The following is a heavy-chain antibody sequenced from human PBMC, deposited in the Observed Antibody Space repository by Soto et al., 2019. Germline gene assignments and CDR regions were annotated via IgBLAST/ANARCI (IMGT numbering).Heavy chain of an antibody. Sequence: EVQLVESGGGLVKPGGSLRLSCAASGFTFSNAWMNWVRQAPGKGLEWVGRIKSKTDGGTTDYAAPVKGRFTISRDDSKNTLYLQMNSLKTEDTAVYYCTTATHFGDLGDYYYYGMDVWGQGTTVTVSS. CDR2: IKSKTDGGTT. D-gene: IGHD3-16*01. J-gene: IGHJ6*02. CDR1: GFTFSNAW. V-gene: IGHV3-15*07. CDR3: TTATHFGDLGDYYYYGMDV.